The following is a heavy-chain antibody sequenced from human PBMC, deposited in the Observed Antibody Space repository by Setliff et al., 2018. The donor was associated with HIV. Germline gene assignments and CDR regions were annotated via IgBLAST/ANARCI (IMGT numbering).Heavy chain of an antibody. Sequence: TLSLTCTVSGASISSGLYYWNWIRQPAGKGLEWIGRISSSGSTTYSPSLKSRLTLSVDTSKNQFSLKLSSVTAADTAVYYCARDKPYDSSGYRTLYYWGQGTLVTVSS. D-gene: IGHD3-22*01. CDR2: ISSSGST. V-gene: IGHV4-61*02. CDR3: ARDKPYDSSGYRTLYY. CDR1: GASISSGLYY. J-gene: IGHJ4*02.